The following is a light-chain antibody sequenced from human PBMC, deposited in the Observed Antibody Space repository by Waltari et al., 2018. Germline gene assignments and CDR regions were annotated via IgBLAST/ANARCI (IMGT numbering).Light chain of an antibody. V-gene: IGKV1-NL1*01. J-gene: IGKJ2*01. Sequence: DIQMTQSPSSLSAAIGDRVTITCRASQDIANSLAWYQQKPGKVPKLLLSASSRLQSGVPSRFSGSGSGTAYTLTIISLQPEDFASYYCQQYYGIPLFGQGTKLEIK. CDR2: ASS. CDR3: QQYYGIPL. CDR1: QDIANS.